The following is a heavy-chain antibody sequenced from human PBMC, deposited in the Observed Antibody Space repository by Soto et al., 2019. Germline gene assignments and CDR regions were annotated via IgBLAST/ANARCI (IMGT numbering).Heavy chain of an antibody. V-gene: IGHV1-69*04. CDR3: ARNPRAVAAMHMDV. Sequence: QVQLVQSGAEVKKPGSSVKVSCKASGGTFSSYAFNWVRQAPGQGLEWMGRIIPILGIGDYTQRFQGRVTIIADKSTSTVYMELSSLRSEDTAVYYCARNPRAVAAMHMDVWGKGTMVTVSS. J-gene: IGHJ6*03. CDR1: GGTFSSYA. D-gene: IGHD6-19*01. CDR2: IIPILGIG.